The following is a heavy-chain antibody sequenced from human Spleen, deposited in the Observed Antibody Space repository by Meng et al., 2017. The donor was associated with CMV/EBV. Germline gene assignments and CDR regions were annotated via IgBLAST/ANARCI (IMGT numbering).Heavy chain of an antibody. CDR2: FYSGTSST. CDR1: GFTFSSYA. D-gene: IGHD4-17*01. Sequence: GGSLRLSCAASGFTFSSYAMTWVRQAPGKGLAWVSLFYSGTSSTFYADSVQGRFTISRDNSKNILYLQMNSLRPEDTAMYYCAKVGDGYGDYGSIDSWGQGAMVTVSS. J-gene: IGHJ4*02. V-gene: IGHV3-23*03. CDR3: AKVGDGYGDYGSIDS.